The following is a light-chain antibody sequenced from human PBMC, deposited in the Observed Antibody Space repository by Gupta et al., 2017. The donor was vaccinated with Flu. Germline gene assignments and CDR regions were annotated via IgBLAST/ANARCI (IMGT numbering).Light chain of an antibody. Sequence: QSARTQPPSASGTPGQRVTLSCSGSSSNIGSYTVDWYQQVPGTAPKLLIYECSQRPSGVPDRFSGSKSGTSASLAISGLQSEDEADYYCAVWDDSPSGHYVCGPGTKVTVL. CDR3: AVWDDSPSGHYV. J-gene: IGLJ1*01. CDR1: SSNIGSYT. CDR2: ECS. V-gene: IGLV1-44*01.